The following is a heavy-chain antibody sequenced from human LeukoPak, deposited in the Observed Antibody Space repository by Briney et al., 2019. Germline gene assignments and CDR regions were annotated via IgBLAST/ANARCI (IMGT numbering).Heavy chain of an antibody. J-gene: IGHJ2*01. CDR3: ARSLVPGRWYFDL. Sequence: GGSLRLTCAASGFTFSSFPFHWVRQAPGKGLEWVAAISTDGSYKYHGDSVKGRFTISRDNPMNTLYLQMNGLRPDDTAVYYCARSLVPGRWYFDLWGRGTLVTVSS. CDR2: ISTDGSYK. CDR1: GFTFSSFP. V-gene: IGHV3-30*04. D-gene: IGHD3-16*01.